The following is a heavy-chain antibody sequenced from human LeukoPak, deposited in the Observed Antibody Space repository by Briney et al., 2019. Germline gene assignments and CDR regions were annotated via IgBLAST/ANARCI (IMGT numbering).Heavy chain of an antibody. CDR1: GFTFSSYW. V-gene: IGHV3-7*01. CDR3: ARIYCTNGVCYRPDAFDI. J-gene: IGHJ3*02. CDR2: IKQDGSEK. D-gene: IGHD2-8*01. Sequence: PGGSLRLSCAASGFTFSSYWMSWARQAPGKGLEWVANIKQDGSEKYYVDSVKGRFTISRDNAKNSLYLQMNSLRAEDTAVYYCARIYCTNGVCYRPDAFDIWGQGTMVTVSS.